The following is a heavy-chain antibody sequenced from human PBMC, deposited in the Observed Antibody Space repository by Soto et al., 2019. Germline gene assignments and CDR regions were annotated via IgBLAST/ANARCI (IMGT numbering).Heavy chain of an antibody. D-gene: IGHD3-10*01. CDR2: ISAYNGNT. Sequence: ASVKVSCKASGYTFTSYGISWVRQAPGQGLEWMGWISAYNGNTNCAQKLQGRVTMTTDTSTSTAYMELRSLRSDDTAVYYCASARMVRGVIGAFRIWGQGTMVTVSS. CDR1: GYTFTSYG. V-gene: IGHV1-18*01. J-gene: IGHJ3*02. CDR3: ASARMVRGVIGAFRI.